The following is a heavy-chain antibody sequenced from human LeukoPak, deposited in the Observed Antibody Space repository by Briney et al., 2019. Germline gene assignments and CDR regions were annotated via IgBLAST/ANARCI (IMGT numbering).Heavy chain of an antibody. V-gene: IGHV3-53*01. J-gene: IGHJ4*02. CDR2: IHASGSR. D-gene: IGHD5-12*01. CDR3: ARDVAFKAFDC. CDR1: GFSVNNKY. Sequence: GGSLRLSCAVSGFSVNNKYISWFRQAPGRGLECVSAIHASGSRHYSDSVEGRFIISRDIYKNTIYLQMNSLRAEDTAMYYCARDVAFKAFDCWGQGTLVTVYS.